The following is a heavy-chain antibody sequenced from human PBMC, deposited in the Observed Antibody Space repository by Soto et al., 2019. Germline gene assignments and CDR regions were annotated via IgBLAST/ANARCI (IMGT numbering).Heavy chain of an antibody. J-gene: IGHJ4*02. CDR1: GFSLSTSGVG. CDR2: IYWDDDK. CDR3: AHRRGYCSSTSCYSYCVY. V-gene: IGHV2-5*02. Sequence: QITLKESGPALVKPTQTLTLTCTFSGFSLSTSGVGVGWIRQPPGKALEWLALIYWDDDKRHSPSLKSRLTITTDTYKHQVVHTMMNMDPVDTSTYYCAHRRGYCSSTSCYSYCVYWGQGTLVTVSS. D-gene: IGHD2-2*03.